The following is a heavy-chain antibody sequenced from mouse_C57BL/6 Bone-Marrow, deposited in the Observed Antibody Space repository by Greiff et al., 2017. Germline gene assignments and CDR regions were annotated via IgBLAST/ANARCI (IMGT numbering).Heavy chain of an antibody. D-gene: IGHD1-1*01. J-gene: IGHJ2*01. CDR1: GYTFTDYE. Sequence: LMESGAELVRPGASVTLSCKASGYTFTDYEMHWVKQTPVHGLEWIGAIDPETGGTAYNQKFKGKAILTADKSSSTAYMELRSLTSEDSAVYYCTRSVVATDFDYWGQGTTLTVSS. V-gene: IGHV1-15*01. CDR3: TRSVVATDFDY. CDR2: IDPETGGT.